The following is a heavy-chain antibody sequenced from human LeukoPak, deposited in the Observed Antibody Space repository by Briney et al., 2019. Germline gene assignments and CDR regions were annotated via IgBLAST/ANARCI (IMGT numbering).Heavy chain of an antibody. CDR2: ISGSGSST. CDR3: AEDLAAHYYYGMDV. J-gene: IGHJ6*02. D-gene: IGHD6-25*01. Sequence: GGSLRLSCAASGFTFSSYAMSWVRQAPGKGLEWVSAISGSGSSTYYADSVKGRFTISRDNSKNTLYLQMNSLRAEDTAVYYCAEDLAAHYYYGMDVWGQGTTVTVSS. V-gene: IGHV3-23*01. CDR1: GFTFSSYA.